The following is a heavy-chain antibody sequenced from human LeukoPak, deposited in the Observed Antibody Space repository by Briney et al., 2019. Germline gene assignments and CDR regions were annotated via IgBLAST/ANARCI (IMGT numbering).Heavy chain of an antibody. D-gene: IGHD3-10*01. CDR2: INHSGSA. CDR1: GGSFSGYY. V-gene: IGHV4-34*01. J-gene: IGHJ4*02. Sequence: KPSETLSLTCAVSGGSFSGYYWSWIRQPPGKGLEWIGEINHSGSANYNPSLKGRLTFSVDTSKNQFSLKLSSVTAADTAVYYCARGGGITMVRGVDYWGQGTLVTVSS. CDR3: ARGGGITMVRGVDY.